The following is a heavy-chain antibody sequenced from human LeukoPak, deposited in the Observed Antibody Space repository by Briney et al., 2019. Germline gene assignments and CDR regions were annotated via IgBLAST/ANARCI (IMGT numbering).Heavy chain of an antibody. CDR2: NCDSGRTV. CDR3: ARDRLGDYDHSGYYDK. V-gene: IGHV3-11*01. D-gene: IGHD3-22*01. J-gene: IGHJ4*02. Sequence: PGGSLRLSCAASGFTFSDYYMSWLRQAPGKGLEWVAYNCDSGRTVCYADSVKGRSTISRDNAKNSVYLQMNNLRAGDTAVYYCARDRLGDYDHSGYYDKWGQGTLVTVSS. CDR1: GFTFSDYY.